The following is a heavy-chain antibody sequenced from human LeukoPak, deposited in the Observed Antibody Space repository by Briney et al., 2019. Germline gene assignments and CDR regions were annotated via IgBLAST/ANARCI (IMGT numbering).Heavy chain of an antibody. J-gene: IGHJ4*02. V-gene: IGHV3-7*03. CDR1: GFTFSGFW. CDR3: AREVISTPSYFDY. Sequence: GGSLRLSCAVSGFTFSGFWMSWSRQAPGKGLEWVASINSDGSEGYYADVVKGRFTMSRDSSKNTLYLQMNSLGADDTAVYYCAREVISTPSYFDYWGQGILVTVSS. D-gene: IGHD2-2*01. CDR2: INSDGSEG.